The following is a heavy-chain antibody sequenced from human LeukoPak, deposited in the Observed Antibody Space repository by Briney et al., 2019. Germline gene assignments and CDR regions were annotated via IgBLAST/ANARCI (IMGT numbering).Heavy chain of an antibody. V-gene: IGHV4-34*01. D-gene: IGHD3-22*01. CDR2: INHSGST. CDR3: ARSDSSGHYSDY. CDR1: GGSFSGYY. Sequence: SETLSLTCAVYGGSFSGYYWSWIRQPPGKGLEWIGEINHSGSTNYNPSLKSRVTISVDTSKNQFSLKLSSVTAADTAVYYCARSDSSGHYSDYWGQGTLVTVPS. J-gene: IGHJ4*02.